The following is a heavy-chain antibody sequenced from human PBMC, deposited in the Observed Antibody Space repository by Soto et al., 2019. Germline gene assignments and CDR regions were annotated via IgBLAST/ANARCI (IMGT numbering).Heavy chain of an antibody. CDR3: ARLFGYGDY. D-gene: IGHD5-12*01. CDR1: GGSISSSSYY. CDR2: IYYSGST. Sequence: PSETLSLTCTVSGGSISSSSYYWGWIRQPPGKGLEWIGSIYYSGSTYYNPSLKSRVTISVDTSKNQFSLKLSSVTAADTAVYYGARLFGYGDYWGQGTLVTLSS. J-gene: IGHJ4*02. V-gene: IGHV4-39*01.